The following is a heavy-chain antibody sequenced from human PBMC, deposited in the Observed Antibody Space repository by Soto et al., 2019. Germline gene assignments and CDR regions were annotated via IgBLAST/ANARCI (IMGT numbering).Heavy chain of an antibody. D-gene: IGHD5-12*01. CDR3: ARYDVDIVATILYGVDYWAYVDY. V-gene: IGHV1-3*01. Sequence: GHSVNVSCNASGYTFTSYAVHWVRQAPGQRLEWMGWINAGNGNTKYSQRFQGRVTITRDTSASTAYMELSSLRSEDTAVYYCARYDVDIVATILYGVDYWAYVDYWGQGTLVTVSS. CDR1: GYTFTSYA. J-gene: IGHJ4*02. CDR2: INAGNGNT.